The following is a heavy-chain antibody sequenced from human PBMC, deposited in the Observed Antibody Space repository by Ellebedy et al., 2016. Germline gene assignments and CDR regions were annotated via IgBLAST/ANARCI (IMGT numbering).Heavy chain of an antibody. D-gene: IGHD3-10*01. V-gene: IGHV5-51*01. J-gene: IGHJ3*02. CDR3: TRPIRAGNDAFDI. CDR2: IYPGDSDT. Sequence: GESLKISCKGSGYSFPNQWIAWVRQMPGKGLEWMGIIYPGDSDTRYSPSFQGQVTISADMSINTAYLQWTSLKASDTAMYYCTRPIRAGNDAFDIWGQGTMVTVS. CDR1: GYSFPNQW.